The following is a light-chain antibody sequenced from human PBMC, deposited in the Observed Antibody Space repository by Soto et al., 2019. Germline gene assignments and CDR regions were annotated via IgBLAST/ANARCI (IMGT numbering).Light chain of an antibody. CDR1: SSDVGGYNY. V-gene: IGLV2-11*01. J-gene: IGLJ2*01. CDR2: DVS. CDR3: CSYAGSYTFEV. Sequence: QSALTQPRSVSGSPGQSVTISCTGTSSDVGGYNYVSWYQQHPGKAPKLMIYDVSKRPSGVPDRFSGSKSGNTASLTISGLQAEDEADYYCCSYAGSYTFEVFGGGTKHRP.